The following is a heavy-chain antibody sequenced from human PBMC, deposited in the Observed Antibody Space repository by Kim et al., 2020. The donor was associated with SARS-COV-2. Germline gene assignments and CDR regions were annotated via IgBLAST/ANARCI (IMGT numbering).Heavy chain of an antibody. CDR3: ARHSSSWYARLGDYYYYYGMDV. V-gene: IGHV3-21*01. Sequence: GGSLRLSCAASGFTFSSYSMNWVRQAPGKGLEWVSSISSSSSYIYYADSVKGRFTISRDNAKNSLYLQMNSLRAEDTAVYYCARHSSSWYARLGDYYYYYGMDVWGQGTTVTVSS. D-gene: IGHD6-13*01. J-gene: IGHJ6*02. CDR1: GFTFSSYS. CDR2: ISSSSSYI.